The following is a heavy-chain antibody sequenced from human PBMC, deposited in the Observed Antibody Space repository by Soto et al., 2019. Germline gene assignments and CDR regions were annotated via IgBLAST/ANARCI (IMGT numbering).Heavy chain of an antibody. J-gene: IGHJ6*02. D-gene: IGHD3-3*01. CDR2: IDWDDDK. CDR3: ARIRITIFGVVEGMDV. Sequence: SGPTLVNPTQTLTLTCTFSGFSLSTSGMCVSWIRQPPGKALEWLARIDWDDDKYYSTSLKTRLTISKDTSKNQVVLTMTNMDPVDTATYYCARIRITIFGVVEGMDVWGQGTTVTVSS. CDR1: GFSLSTSGMC. V-gene: IGHV2-70*11.